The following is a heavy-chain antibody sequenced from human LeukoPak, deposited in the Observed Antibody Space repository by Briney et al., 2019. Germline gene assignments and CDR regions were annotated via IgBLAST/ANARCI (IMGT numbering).Heavy chain of an antibody. D-gene: IGHD6-19*01. CDR1: GFTFSNYW. V-gene: IGHV3-48*04. CDR2: ISSSSSTI. Sequence: GGSLRLSCAASGFTFSNYWMHWVRQAPGKGLEWVSYISSSSSTIYYADSVKGRFTISRDNAQNSLYLQMNSLRAEDTAVYYCARGYSSGRWGQGTLVTVSS. J-gene: IGHJ4*02. CDR3: ARGYSSGR.